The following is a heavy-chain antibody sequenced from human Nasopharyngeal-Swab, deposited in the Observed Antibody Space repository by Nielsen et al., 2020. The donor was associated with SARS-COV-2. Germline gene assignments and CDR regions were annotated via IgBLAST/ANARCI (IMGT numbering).Heavy chain of an antibody. CDR2: ISYDGSNK. CDR3: AKWEPRGYFDY. Sequence: GGSLRLSCAASGFTFSSYGMHWVRQAPGKGLEWVAVISYDGSNKYYADSVKGRFTISRDNSKNTLYLQMNSLRAEDTAVYYCAKWEPRGYFDYWGQGTLVTVSS. CDR1: GFTFSSYG. V-gene: IGHV3-30*18. J-gene: IGHJ4*02. D-gene: IGHD1-26*01.